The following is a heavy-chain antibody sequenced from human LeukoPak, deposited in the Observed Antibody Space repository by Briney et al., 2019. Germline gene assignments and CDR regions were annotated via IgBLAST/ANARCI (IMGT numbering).Heavy chain of an antibody. J-gene: IGHJ1*01. V-gene: IGHV3-7*01. Sequence: ETLSLTCTVSGGSISSSSYYWGWVRQAPGKGLEWVANIKQDGSEKYYVDSVKGRFTMSRDNAKNSLYLQMNSLRAEDTAVYYCARDLMGAAHYFQHWGQGTLVTVSS. CDR1: GGSISSSSYY. CDR2: IKQDGSEK. D-gene: IGHD2-15*01. CDR3: ARDLMGAAHYFQH.